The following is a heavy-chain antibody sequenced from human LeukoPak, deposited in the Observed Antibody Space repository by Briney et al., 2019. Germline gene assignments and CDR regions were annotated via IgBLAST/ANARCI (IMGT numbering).Heavy chain of an antibody. D-gene: IGHD1-26*01. V-gene: IGHV5-51*01. CDR2: IYPGDSDT. CDR3: ARRRDLYSGSYYPFDY. Sequence: GESLKISCKGSGYSFASYWIGWVRQMPGKGLEWMGIIYPGDSDTRYSPSFQGQVTISADKSISTPYLQWNSLKASDTAMYYCARRRDLYSGSYYPFDYWGQGTLVTVSS. CDR1: GYSFASYW. J-gene: IGHJ4*02.